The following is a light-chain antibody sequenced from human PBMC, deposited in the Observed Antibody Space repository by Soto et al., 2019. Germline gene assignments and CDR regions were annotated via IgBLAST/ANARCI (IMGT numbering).Light chain of an antibody. J-gene: IGLJ1*01. CDR3: SSFTCPTTLDV. Sequence: QSALTQPSSVSGSPGQSVTISCTGTSSDVGAYKYVSWSQKHPGKAPKLMIYGVSNRPSWISNRFSGSKSGNTAFLTISGLQHEDEADYYCSSFTCPTTLDVFGTGTKLTVL. V-gene: IGLV2-14*03. CDR1: SSDVGAYKY. CDR2: GVS.